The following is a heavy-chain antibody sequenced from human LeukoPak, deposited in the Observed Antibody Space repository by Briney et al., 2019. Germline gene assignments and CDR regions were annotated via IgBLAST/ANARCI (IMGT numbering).Heavy chain of an antibody. CDR3: ARHIRCSGGSCYPPAPFDY. CDR2: IYYSGST. V-gene: IGHV4-59*08. Sequence: SETLSLTCTVSGGSISSYYWSWIRQPPGKGLEWIGYIYYSGSTNYNPSLKGRVTISVDTSKNQFSLKLSSVTAADTAVYYCARHIRCSGGSCYPPAPFDYWGQGTLVTVSS. D-gene: IGHD2-15*01. CDR1: GGSISSYY. J-gene: IGHJ4*02.